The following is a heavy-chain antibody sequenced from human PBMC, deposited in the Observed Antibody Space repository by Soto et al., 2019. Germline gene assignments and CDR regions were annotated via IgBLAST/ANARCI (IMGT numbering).Heavy chain of an antibody. J-gene: IGHJ4*02. CDR3: ARDVGYYYDSSGYYRFDY. CDR1: GFIFSSYG. D-gene: IGHD3-22*01. CDR2: ISSSSSTI. V-gene: IGHV3-48*02. Sequence: EVHLVESGGGLVQPGGSLRLSCAASGFIFSSYGMNWVRQAPGKGLEWVSFISSSSSTIYYADSVKGRFTISRDNAKNSLYLQMNSLRDEDTAVYYCARDVGYYYDSSGYYRFDYWGQGTQVNVSS.